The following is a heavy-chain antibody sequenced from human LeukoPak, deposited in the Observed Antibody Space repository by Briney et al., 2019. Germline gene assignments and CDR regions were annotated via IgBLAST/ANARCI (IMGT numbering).Heavy chain of an antibody. CDR3: ARDRARGSSGWLFDY. CDR1: GGTFSSYA. V-gene: IGHV1-46*01. J-gene: IGHJ4*02. D-gene: IGHD6-19*01. Sequence: ASVKVSCKASGGTFSSYAISWVRQAPGQGLEWMGIINPSGGSTSYAQKFQGRVTMTRDMSTSTVYMELSSLRSEDTAVYYCARDRARGSSGWLFDYWGQGTLVTVSS. CDR2: INPSGGST.